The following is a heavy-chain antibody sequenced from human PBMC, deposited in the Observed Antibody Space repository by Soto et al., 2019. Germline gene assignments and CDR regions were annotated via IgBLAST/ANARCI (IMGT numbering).Heavy chain of an antibody. D-gene: IGHD2-21*02. CDR3: ARPACCRGGACYTGPKYFQH. V-gene: IGHV3-30*09. CDR1: GFVLSGYA. J-gene: IGHJ1*01. CDR2: ISFDGKKS. Sequence: QVQLVESGGGVVQPGGSLRLSCAASGFVLSGYAMHWVRQAPGKGLEGVAVISFDGKKSYYADSVKGRFAISRDTSQNTVVLQRNGLRPADTAVYYGARPACCRGGACYTGPKYFQHWGQGALVTVSS.